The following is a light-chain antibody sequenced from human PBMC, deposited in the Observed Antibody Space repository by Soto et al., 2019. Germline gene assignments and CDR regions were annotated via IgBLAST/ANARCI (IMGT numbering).Light chain of an antibody. J-gene: IGKJ1*01. Sequence: DIQMTQSPSTLSASVGDRVTITCRASQTISSWLAWYQQEPGKAPKLLIYKASTLESGVPSRFSGSGSGTEFTLTISSLQPDDFASYYCQQYNSYSPEWTFGQGTKVDIK. V-gene: IGKV1-5*03. CDR1: QTISSW. CDR2: KAS. CDR3: QQYNSYSPEWT.